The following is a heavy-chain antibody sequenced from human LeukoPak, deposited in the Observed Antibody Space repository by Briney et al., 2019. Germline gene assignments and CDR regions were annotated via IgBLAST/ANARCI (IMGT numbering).Heavy chain of an antibody. CDR2: IYSGGNT. Sequence: GGSLRLSCAASGFTVSSNYMTWVRRAPGKGLEWVSGIYSGGNTYYADSVKGRFTISRDNSKNTLYLQMNSLRAEDTAVYYCARATSHAFDIWGQGTMVTVSS. V-gene: IGHV3-53*01. CDR3: ARATSHAFDI. D-gene: IGHD3-16*01. J-gene: IGHJ3*02. CDR1: GFTVSSNY.